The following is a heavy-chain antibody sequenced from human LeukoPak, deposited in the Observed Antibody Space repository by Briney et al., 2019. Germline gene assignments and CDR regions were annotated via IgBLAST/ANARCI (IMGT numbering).Heavy chain of an antibody. CDR1: GGTFSSYA. Sequence: SVKVSCKASGGTFSSYAISWVRQAPGQGLEWMGRIIPIFGTANYAQKFQGRVTITTDESTSTAYLELSSLRSEDTAVYYCARDLGYAYGDEWGQRNRVTGSS. J-gene: IGHJ4*02. CDR3: ARDLGYAYGDE. V-gene: IGHV1-69*05. CDR2: IIPIFGTA. D-gene: IGHD4-17*01.